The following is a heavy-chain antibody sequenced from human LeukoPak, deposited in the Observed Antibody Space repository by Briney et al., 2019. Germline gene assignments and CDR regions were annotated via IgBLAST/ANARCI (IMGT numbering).Heavy chain of an antibody. V-gene: IGHV3-48*03. Sequence: GGSLRLSCAASGFTFSSYEMNWVRQAPPKGLEWVSYISSSGSTIYYEDSVKGRSTIPRDNANNSLYLQTNRLSAEDTAVYYCERGQSGIAAAGTGARGIDYWGQGTLVTVSS. J-gene: IGHJ4*02. CDR1: GFTFSSYE. CDR2: ISSSGSTI. CDR3: ERGQSGIAAAGTGARGIDY. D-gene: IGHD6-13*01.